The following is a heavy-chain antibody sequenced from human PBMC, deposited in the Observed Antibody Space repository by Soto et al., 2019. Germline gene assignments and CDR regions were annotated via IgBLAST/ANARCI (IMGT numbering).Heavy chain of an antibody. Sequence: LRLSCAASGFTFSDYYMSWIRQAPGKGLEWVSYISSSGSTIYYADSVKGRFTISRDNAKNSLYLQMNSLRAEDTAVYYCARALYCSSTSCPLDVWGKGTTVTVSS. D-gene: IGHD2-2*01. V-gene: IGHV3-11*01. CDR2: ISSSGSTI. J-gene: IGHJ6*04. CDR3: ARALYCSSTSCPLDV. CDR1: GFTFSDYY.